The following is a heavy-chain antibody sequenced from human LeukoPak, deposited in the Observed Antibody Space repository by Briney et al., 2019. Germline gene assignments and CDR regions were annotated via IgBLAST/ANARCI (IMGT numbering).Heavy chain of an antibody. CDR2: IKEDGSEI. J-gene: IGHJ4*02. Sequence: GGSLRLSCAASGFTFSSYAMSWVRQAPGKGLECVANIKEDGSEIFYVDSVKGRFTISRDNARNSLYLQMNSLRAEDTAVYYCTRTPDGVDYWGQGTLVTVSS. CDR3: TRTPDGVDY. V-gene: IGHV3-7*01. D-gene: IGHD3-10*01. CDR1: GFTFSSYA.